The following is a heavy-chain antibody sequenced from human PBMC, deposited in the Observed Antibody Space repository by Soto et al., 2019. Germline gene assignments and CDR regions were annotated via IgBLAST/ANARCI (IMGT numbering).Heavy chain of an antibody. CDR3: ARDPSTTGYYGLGV. V-gene: IGHV3-53*01. Sequence: GGSLRLSCAASGFTVKNYQMNWVRQAPGKGLEWVSVIYSGGVTYYPDSVKGRFTTIRDTSKNTVYLQMNSLRADDTAMYYCARDPSTTGYYGLGVWGQGTTVTSP. J-gene: IGHJ6*02. CDR2: IYSGGVT. CDR1: GFTVKNYQ.